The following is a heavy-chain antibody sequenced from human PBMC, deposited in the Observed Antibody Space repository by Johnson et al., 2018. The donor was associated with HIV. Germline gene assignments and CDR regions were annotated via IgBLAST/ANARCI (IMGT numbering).Heavy chain of an antibody. V-gene: IGHV3-66*01. CDR2: IYSGGNT. Sequence: MLLVESGGGLAQPGGSLRLSCAASGITVSSNYMSWVRQAPGKGLEWVSVIYSGGNTYYADSVKGRFTISRDNSKNTLYLQMNSLRVEDTAVYYCARERGSSGGFDFWGQGTRVSVSS. CDR1: GITVSSNY. CDR3: ARERGSSGGFDF. J-gene: IGHJ3*01. D-gene: IGHD2-15*01.